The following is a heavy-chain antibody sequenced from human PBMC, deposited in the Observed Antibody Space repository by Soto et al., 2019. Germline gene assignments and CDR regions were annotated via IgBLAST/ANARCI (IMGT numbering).Heavy chain of an antibody. J-gene: IGHJ4*02. D-gene: IGHD2-8*01. V-gene: IGHV3-72*01. CDR2: ARNKAHSYTT. CDR1: GFTFSDHH. CDR3: TRLMGTRFDL. Sequence: PGGSLRLSWAASGFTFSDHHMDWVRQAPGKGLEWVGRARNKAHSYTTAYAASVKGRFIISRDDSKNSLSLQMSYLETDDTAMYFCTRLMGTRFDLWGQGPLFTVS.